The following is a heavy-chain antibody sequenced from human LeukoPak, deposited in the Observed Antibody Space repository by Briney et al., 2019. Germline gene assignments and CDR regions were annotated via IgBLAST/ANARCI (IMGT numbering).Heavy chain of an antibody. CDR2: FYNSGSS. CDR1: GGPISDYY. J-gene: IGHJ4*02. D-gene: IGHD3-16*01. Sequence: SETLSLTCTVSGGPISDYYRVWIRHPPGKALEWIGYFYNSGSSTYNPSLKNRVTISADTSKNQFSLKLNSVTAADTAVYYCTRGAGWLIDYWGQGILVTVSS. CDR3: TRGAGWLIDY. V-gene: IGHV4-59*01.